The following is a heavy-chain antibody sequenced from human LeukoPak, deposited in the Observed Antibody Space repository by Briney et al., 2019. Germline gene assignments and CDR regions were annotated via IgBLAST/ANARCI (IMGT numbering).Heavy chain of an antibody. J-gene: IGHJ4*02. D-gene: IGHD5-18*01. CDR2: IIPIFGTA. V-gene: IGHV1-69*05. Sequence: SVKVSCKASGGTFSSYAISWVRQAPGQGLEWMGGIIPIFGTANYAQKFQGRVTITTDESTSSAYMELSSLRSEDTAVYYCAHGSYGPGSFDYWGQGTLVTVSS. CDR1: GGTFSSYA. CDR3: AHGSYGPGSFDY.